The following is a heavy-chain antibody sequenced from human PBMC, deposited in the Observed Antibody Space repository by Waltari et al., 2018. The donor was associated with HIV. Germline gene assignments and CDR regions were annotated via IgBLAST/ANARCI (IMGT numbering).Heavy chain of an antibody. CDR2: GWCDGSNE. D-gene: IGHD3-3*01. V-gene: IGHV3-33*01. Sequence: QVHLVESGGGVVQPGRSLRLSCEASGFTFSSYDIHWVRQAPGKGVGWVAVGWCDGSNEYYADSVRGRFTISRDSSKNTVYLQMNSLRAEDTAVYYCTRDLVEMASTYYSYYGMDVWGQGTTVTVSS. J-gene: IGHJ6*02. CDR3: TRDLVEMASTYYSYYGMDV. CDR1: GFTFSSYD.